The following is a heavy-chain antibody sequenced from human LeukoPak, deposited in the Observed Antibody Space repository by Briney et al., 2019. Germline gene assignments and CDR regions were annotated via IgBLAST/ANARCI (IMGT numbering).Heavy chain of an antibody. Sequence: PSETLSLTCAVYGGSFSGYFWSWIRQPPGKGLEWIGEINQSGDTNYNPSLKSRVTVSVDTSKNQFSLKVTSVTAADTAVYYCARDPPYEGNSESFDSWGQGTLVTVSS. V-gene: IGHV4-34*01. J-gene: IGHJ4*02. CDR1: GGSFSGYF. D-gene: IGHD4-23*01. CDR3: ARDPPYEGNSESFDS. CDR2: INQSGDT.